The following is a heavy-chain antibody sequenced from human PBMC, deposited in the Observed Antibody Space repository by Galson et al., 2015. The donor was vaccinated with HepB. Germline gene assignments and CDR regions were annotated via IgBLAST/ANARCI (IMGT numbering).Heavy chain of an antibody. V-gene: IGHV1-69*13. CDR1: GGTFSSYA. CDR3: ARGAHYESTGYYYAY. J-gene: IGHJ4*02. D-gene: IGHD3-22*01. Sequence: SVKVSCKASGGTFSSYAISWVRQAPGQGLEWMGGIIPIFGTANYAQKFQGRVTITADDSTRTAYLELSSLRSEDTAVYYCARGAHYESTGYYYAYWGQGTLVTVSS. CDR2: IIPIFGTA.